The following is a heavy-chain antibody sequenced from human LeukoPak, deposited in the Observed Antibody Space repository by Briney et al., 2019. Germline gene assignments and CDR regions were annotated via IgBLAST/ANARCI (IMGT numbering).Heavy chain of an antibody. CDR3: ARVKFHNYYDSSGYYWDYYYYTDV. V-gene: IGHV3-53*01. Sequence: PGGSLRLSCAASGFTVSSNYMSWVRQAPGKGLEWVSVIYSGGSTYYPDSVKGRFTISRDNSKNTLYLQMNSLRAEDTAVYYCARVKFHNYYDSSGYYWDYYYYTDVWGKGTTVTVSS. CDR1: GFTVSSNY. J-gene: IGHJ6*03. CDR2: IYSGGST. D-gene: IGHD3-22*01.